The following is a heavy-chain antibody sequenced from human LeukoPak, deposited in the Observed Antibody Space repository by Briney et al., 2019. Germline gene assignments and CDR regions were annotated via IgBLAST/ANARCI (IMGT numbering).Heavy chain of an antibody. V-gene: IGHV4-4*09. Sequence: SETLSLTCTVSGGSISSYYWSWIRQPPGKGLEWIGYIYTSGSTNYNPSLKSRVTISVDTSKNQFSLKLSSVTAADTAVYYCARGLQSDYDFWSGLFIWGQGTLVTVSS. CDR1: GGSISSYY. CDR2: IYTSGST. D-gene: IGHD3-3*01. J-gene: IGHJ4*02. CDR3: ARGLQSDYDFWSGLFI.